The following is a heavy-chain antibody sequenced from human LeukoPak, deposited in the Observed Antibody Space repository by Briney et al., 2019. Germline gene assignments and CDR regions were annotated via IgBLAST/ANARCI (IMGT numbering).Heavy chain of an antibody. J-gene: IGHJ4*02. CDR2: ISYDGSNK. D-gene: IGHD3-10*01. V-gene: IGHV3-30*04. CDR1: GFTFSCYA. CDR3: ARDHYYGSGSYHFDY. Sequence: PGGSLRLSCAASGFTFSCYAMDWVRQAPGKGLEWVAVISYDGSNKYYADSVKGRFTISRDNSKNTLYLQMNSLRAEDTAVYYCARDHYYGSGSYHFDYWGQGTLVTVSS.